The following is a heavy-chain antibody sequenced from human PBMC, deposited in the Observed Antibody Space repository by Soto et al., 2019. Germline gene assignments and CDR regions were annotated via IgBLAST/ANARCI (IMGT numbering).Heavy chain of an antibody. Sequence: SETLSLTCNVSGGSISDFYWSWIRQSPGKRLEWIGYLYYTGSTNYNPALKSRVTISLDTSKTQFSLKLGSVTAADTAVYYCARGGGYDFRSSQAPPIDVWGQGXTVTVYS. V-gene: IGHV4-59*01. CDR2: LYYTGST. D-gene: IGHD3-3*01. J-gene: IGHJ6*02. CDR1: GGSISDFY. CDR3: ARGGGYDFRSSQAPPIDV.